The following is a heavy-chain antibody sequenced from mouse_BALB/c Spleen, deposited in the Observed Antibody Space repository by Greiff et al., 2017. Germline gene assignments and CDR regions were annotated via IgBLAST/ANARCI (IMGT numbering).Heavy chain of an antibody. CDR3: ARPYGNSAMDY. Sequence: QVQLQQSGAELVRPGTSVKISCKASGYTFTNYWLGWVKQRPGHGLEWIGDIYPGGGYTNYNEKFKGKATLTADTSSSTAYMQLSSLTSEDSAVYFCARPYGNSAMDYWGQGTSVTVSS. CDR1: GYTFTNYW. D-gene: IGHD2-1*01. J-gene: IGHJ4*01. V-gene: IGHV1-63*02. CDR2: IYPGGGYT.